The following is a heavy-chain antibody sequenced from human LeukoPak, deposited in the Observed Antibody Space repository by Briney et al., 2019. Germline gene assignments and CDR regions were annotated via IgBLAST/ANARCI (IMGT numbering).Heavy chain of an antibody. V-gene: IGHV3-21*01. CDR1: GFTFSSYS. CDR2: ISSSSSYI. CDR3: ARDRDSGGHKIDY. Sequence: GGSLRLSCAASGFTFSSYSMNWVRQAPGKGLEWVSSISSSSSYIYYADSVKGRFTISRDNAKNSLYLQMNSLRAEDTAIYYCARDRDSGGHKIDYWGQGSLVTVSS. J-gene: IGHJ4*02. D-gene: IGHD2-15*01.